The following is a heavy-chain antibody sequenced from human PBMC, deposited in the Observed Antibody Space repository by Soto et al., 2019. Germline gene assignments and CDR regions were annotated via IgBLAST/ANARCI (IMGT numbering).Heavy chain of an antibody. CDR2: MHYSGST. CDR3: ARDDPVKRTFGWLVRDYYYYGMDV. V-gene: IGHV4-61*01. J-gene: IGHJ6*02. CDR1: GGSVTSTSYY. Sequence: ASETLSLTCTVSGGSVTSTSYYWSWIRQPPGKGLEWIGYMHYSGSTNYNPSLKSRVTISVDTSKNQFSLKLSSVTAADTAVYYCARDDPVKRTFGWLVRDYYYYGMDVWGQGTTVTVSS. D-gene: IGHD6-19*01.